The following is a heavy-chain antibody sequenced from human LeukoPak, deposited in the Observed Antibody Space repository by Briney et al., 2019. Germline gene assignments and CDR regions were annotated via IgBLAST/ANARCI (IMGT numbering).Heavy chain of an antibody. V-gene: IGHV5-10-1*01. CDR3: ARNRYYYDFSGYHVDY. Sequence: GESLKISCKGSGYSFSSYWISWVRQMPGKGLEWMGSIDPSDSYTNCSPSFQGHVTISTDKSISTAYLQWSSLRASDTAMYYCARNRYYYDFSGYHVDYWGQGTLVTVSS. J-gene: IGHJ4*02. D-gene: IGHD3-22*01. CDR2: IDPSDSYT. CDR1: GYSFSSYW.